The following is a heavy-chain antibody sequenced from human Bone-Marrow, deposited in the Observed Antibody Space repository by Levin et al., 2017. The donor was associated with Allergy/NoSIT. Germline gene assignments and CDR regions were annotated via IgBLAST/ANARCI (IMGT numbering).Heavy chain of an antibody. V-gene: IGHV3-21*01. CDR1: GFTFSSYS. CDR3: VGDGDGLSFDY. CDR2: FSSSSSSM. Sequence: GGSLRLSCLASGFTFSSYSMNWVRQAPGKGLEWVSSFSSSSSSMYYADSVTGRFTISRDNAKTSLYLQMNSLKAEDTAVYYCVGDGDGLSFDYWGQGTLVSVSS. D-gene: IGHD7-27*01. J-gene: IGHJ4*02.